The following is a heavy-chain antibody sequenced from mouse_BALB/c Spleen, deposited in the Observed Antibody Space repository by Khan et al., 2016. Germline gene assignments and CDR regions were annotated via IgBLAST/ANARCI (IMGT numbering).Heavy chain of an antibody. CDR3: ARQDGSPHYAMDY. Sequence: VQLQESGAGLVKPGASVKLSCKASGYTFTEYIIHWVKQRSGQGLEWIGWFYPLSGSIKYNEKFKDKATLTADKSSSTVYMELSRLTSEDCAVYCCARQDGSPHYAMDYWGQGTSVTVSS. CDR2: FYPLSGSI. D-gene: IGHD1-1*02. CDR1: GYTFTEYI. J-gene: IGHJ4*01. V-gene: IGHV1-62-2*01.